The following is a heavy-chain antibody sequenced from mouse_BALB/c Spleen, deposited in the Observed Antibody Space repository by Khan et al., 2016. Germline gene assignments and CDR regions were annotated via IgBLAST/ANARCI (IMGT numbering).Heavy chain of an antibody. CDR3: STSTTGYCYYFDY. CDR2: IHYTGSN. D-gene: IGHD3-1*01. CDR1: GYSFPSYYS. Sequence: EVQLQESGPDLVKPSQSLSLTCTVTGYSFPSYYSWHWIRHLPGNKLEWMGYIHYTGSNKYNQSLKSRISISRDTSKNQFFLQLNTKTTEDTATYYCSTSTTGYCYYFDYWGQGTTLTVSS. J-gene: IGHJ2*01. V-gene: IGHV3-1*02.